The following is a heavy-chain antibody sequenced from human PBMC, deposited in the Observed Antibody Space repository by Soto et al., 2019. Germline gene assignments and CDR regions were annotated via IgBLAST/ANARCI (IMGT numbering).Heavy chain of an antibody. V-gene: IGHV3-74*01. CDR1: GFSFNTHW. J-gene: IGHJ4*02. CDR2: INGDGSSI. CDR3: AADSPDGGTVAGDC. D-gene: IGHD3-3*01. Sequence: EVRLVESGGGLVQPGGSLRLSCAVSGFSFNTHWMHWVRQTPEKGLVWVARINGDGSSIRYADSVKGRLTIFRDNARNTLYLQMRNVRVEDTGVYFCAADSPDGGTVAGDCWGQGTLVTVSS.